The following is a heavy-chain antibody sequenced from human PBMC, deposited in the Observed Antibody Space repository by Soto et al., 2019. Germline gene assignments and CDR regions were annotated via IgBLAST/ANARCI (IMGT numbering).Heavy chain of an antibody. V-gene: IGHV4-59*08. CDR2: IYYSGST. J-gene: IGHJ6*03. D-gene: IGHD3-3*01. CDR1: GGSIGSYC. CDR3: ARHSGTSYDFWSGPYYYYYMDV. Sequence: SETLSLTCTVSGGSIGSYCWSWLRQPPGKGLEWIGYIYYSGSTNYNPSLKSRVTISVDTSKNQFSLKLSSVTAADTAVYYCARHSGTSYDFWSGPYYYYYMDVWGKGTTVTVSS.